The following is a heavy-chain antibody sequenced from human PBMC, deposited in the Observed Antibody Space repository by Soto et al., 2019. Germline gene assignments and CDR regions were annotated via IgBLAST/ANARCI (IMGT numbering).Heavy chain of an antibody. D-gene: IGHD2-15*01. J-gene: IGHJ4*02. Sequence: GGSLRLSCTASGFTFSDYELNWVSQAPGKGLEWVSYITSGGRSIYYADSVKGRFIISRDNAENSLYLQMNSLRPEDTAVYYCVRRMASPDQWGQGTLVTVAS. CDR2: ITSGGRSI. CDR3: VRRMASPDQ. V-gene: IGHV3-48*03. CDR1: GFTFSDYE.